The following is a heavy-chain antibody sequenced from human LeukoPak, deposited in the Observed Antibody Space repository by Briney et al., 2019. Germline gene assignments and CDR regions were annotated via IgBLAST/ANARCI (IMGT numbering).Heavy chain of an antibody. D-gene: IGHD1-26*01. J-gene: IGHJ4*02. CDR2: ISYDGSNK. CDR3: AREGQWELPYFDY. CDR1: GFTVSGNY. Sequence: GGSLRLSCAASGFTVSGNYMSWVRQAPGKGLEWVAVISYDGSNKYYADSVKGRFTISRDNSKNTLYLQMNSLRAEDTAVYYCAREGQWELPYFDYWGQGTLVTVSS. V-gene: IGHV3-30*03.